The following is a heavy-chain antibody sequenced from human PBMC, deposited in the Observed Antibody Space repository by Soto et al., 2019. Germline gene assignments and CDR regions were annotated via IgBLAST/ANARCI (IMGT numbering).Heavy chain of an antibody. CDR3: AKDREVFPNYFDY. V-gene: IGHV3-23*01. J-gene: IGHJ4*02. D-gene: IGHD3-10*01. CDR1: GVTFSSYA. Sequence: GGSLRLSCAASGVTFSSYAMSWVRQAPGKGLEWVSAISGSGGSTYYADSVKGRFTISRDNSKNTLYLQMNSLRAEDTAVYYCAKDREVFPNYFDYWGQGTLVTVSS. CDR2: ISGSGGST.